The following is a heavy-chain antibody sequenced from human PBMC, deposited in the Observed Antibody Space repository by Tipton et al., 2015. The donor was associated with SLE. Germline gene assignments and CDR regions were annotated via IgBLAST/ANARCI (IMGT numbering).Heavy chain of an antibody. CDR3: ARDGRGDYYYYYMDV. CDR2: ISNNGERI. CDR1: GFTFSSNA. Sequence: SLRLSCTASGFTFSSNAMHWVRQAPGKGLEYVSSISNNGERIFYANSVKGRFSISRDNSKNTLYLQMGSLRTEDMAVYYCARDGRGDYYYYYMDVWGKGTTVTVSS. D-gene: IGHD3-10*01. J-gene: IGHJ6*03. V-gene: IGHV3-64*01.